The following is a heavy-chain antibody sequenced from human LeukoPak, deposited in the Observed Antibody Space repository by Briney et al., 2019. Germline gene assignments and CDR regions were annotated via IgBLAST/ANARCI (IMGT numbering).Heavy chain of an antibody. Sequence: QPGGSLRLSCVVSGFTFSTYWMSWVRQAPGKGLECVATIKQDGSVKNYGDSVQGRFTISRDNAKNSLYLQMNSLRAEDTAVYYCAREVGDCSSTSCSPNFDYWGQGTLVTVSS. V-gene: IGHV3-7*01. CDR2: IKQDGSVK. CDR1: GFTFSTYW. D-gene: IGHD2-2*01. CDR3: AREVGDCSSTSCSPNFDY. J-gene: IGHJ4*02.